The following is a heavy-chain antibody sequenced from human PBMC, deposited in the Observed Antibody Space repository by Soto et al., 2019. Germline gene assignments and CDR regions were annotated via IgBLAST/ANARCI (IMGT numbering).Heavy chain of an antibody. D-gene: IGHD2-15*01. CDR2: VYHSGTT. V-gene: IGHV4-39*01. Sequence: SSETLSLTCTVSGGSINNGDYFWGWIRQPPGKGLEWIGSVYHSGTTNYNPSLKSRVTISVDTSKNQFSLNLRSVTAADTAVYYCAKVVVGAPRHPDFDSWGQGTLVTVSS. CDR1: GGSINNGDYF. J-gene: IGHJ4*02. CDR3: AKVVVGAPRHPDFDS.